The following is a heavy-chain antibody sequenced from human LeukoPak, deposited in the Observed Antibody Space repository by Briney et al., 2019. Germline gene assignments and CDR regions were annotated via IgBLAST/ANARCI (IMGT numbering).Heavy chain of an antibody. J-gene: IGHJ3*02. Sequence: GGSLRLSCAASGFIFNNAWMSWVRQAPGKGLEWVGRIKSKADGGTTDFAAPVRGRFTISRDNSKNTLYLQMNSLRAEDTAVYSCASHSRATCYTNVDIWGQGTMVTVSS. D-gene: IGHD2-2*02. CDR3: ASHSRATCYTNVDI. CDR2: IKSKADGGTT. CDR1: GFIFNNAW. V-gene: IGHV3-15*01.